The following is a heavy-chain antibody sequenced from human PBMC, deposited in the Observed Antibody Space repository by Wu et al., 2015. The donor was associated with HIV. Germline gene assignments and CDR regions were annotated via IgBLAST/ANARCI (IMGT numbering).Heavy chain of an antibody. CDR3: ARHSTYYYDSNDSAPLSSFFDY. CDR2: INDRGSV. J-gene: IGHJ4*02. V-gene: IGHV4-34*01. CDR1: GGPFNGFY. Sequence: QVQLRQWGAGLLKPSETLSLTCAAYGGPFNGFYWSWIRQPPGKGPEWIGEINDRGSVRYSPSLRSRLTISTETYKNQFSLRLSSVTAADTAFYFCARHSTYYYDSNDSAPLSSFFDYWGQGTLVTVS. D-gene: IGHD3-22*01.